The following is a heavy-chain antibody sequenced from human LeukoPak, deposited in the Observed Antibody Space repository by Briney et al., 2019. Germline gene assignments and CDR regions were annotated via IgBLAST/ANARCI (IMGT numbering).Heavy chain of an antibody. Sequence: ASVKVSCKASGYTFTGYYMHWVRQAPGQGLEWMGIINPSGGSTSYAQKFQGRVTMTRDMSTSAVYMELSSLRSEDTAVYYCARVGYSYGLRYWGQGTLVTVSS. CDR3: ARVGYSYGLRY. CDR1: GYTFTGYY. CDR2: INPSGGST. V-gene: IGHV1-46*01. D-gene: IGHD5-18*01. J-gene: IGHJ4*02.